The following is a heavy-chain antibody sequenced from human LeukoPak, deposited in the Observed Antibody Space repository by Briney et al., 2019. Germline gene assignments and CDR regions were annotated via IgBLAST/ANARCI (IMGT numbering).Heavy chain of an antibody. CDR1: GFTFSTYT. J-gene: IGHJ6*03. V-gene: IGHV3-23*01. CDR3: AKDIKWELMTYYYYYMDV. CDR2: ISGSGGST. Sequence: GGSLRLSCAASGFTFSTYTMNWVRQAPGKGLEWVSAISGSGGSTYYADSVKGRFTISRDNSKNTLYLQMNSLRAEDTAVYYCAKDIKWELMTYYYYYMDVWGKGTTVTISS. D-gene: IGHD1-26*01.